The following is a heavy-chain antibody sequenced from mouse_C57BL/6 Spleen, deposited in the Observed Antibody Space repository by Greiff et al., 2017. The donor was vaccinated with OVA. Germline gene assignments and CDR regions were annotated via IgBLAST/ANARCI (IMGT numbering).Heavy chain of an antibody. Sequence: QVQLQQPGADLVRPGSSFKLSCTASVSTFPRSCMPWLPQRPFQVLDWIGNINPSDSEPHYNQKFKDKATLTVDKSSSTAYMQLSSLTSEDSAVYYCARGSYYFDYWGQGTTLTVSS. J-gene: IGHJ2*01. V-gene: IGHV1-52*01. CDR1: VSTFPRSC. CDR3: ARGSYYFDY. CDR2: INPSDSEP.